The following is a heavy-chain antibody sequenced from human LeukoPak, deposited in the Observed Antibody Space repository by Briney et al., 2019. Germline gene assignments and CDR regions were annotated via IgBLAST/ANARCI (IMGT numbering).Heavy chain of an antibody. D-gene: IGHD2-8*02. CDR2: IYSGGST. J-gene: IGHJ4*02. Sequence: GGSLRLSCAASGFTVSSNYMSWVRQAPGKGLEWVSVIYSGGSTYYADSVKGRFTISRDNSKNTLYLQMNSLRAEDTAVYYCAKDPEGYWYYFDYWGQGTLVTVSS. CDR3: AKDPEGYWYYFDY. V-gene: IGHV3-53*01. CDR1: GFTVSSNY.